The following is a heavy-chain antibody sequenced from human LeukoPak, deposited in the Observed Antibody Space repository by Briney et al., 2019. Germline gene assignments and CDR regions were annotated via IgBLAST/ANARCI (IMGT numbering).Heavy chain of an antibody. J-gene: IGHJ5*02. Sequence: SETLSLTCAVYGGSFSGYYWSWIRQPPGKGLEWIGEINHSGSTNYNPSLKSRVTISVDTSKSQFSLKLSSVTAADTAVYYCARGRRGSSSWYNWFDPWGQGTLVTVSS. D-gene: IGHD6-13*01. CDR3: ARGRRGSSSWYNWFDP. CDR2: INHSGST. V-gene: IGHV4-34*01. CDR1: GGSFSGYY.